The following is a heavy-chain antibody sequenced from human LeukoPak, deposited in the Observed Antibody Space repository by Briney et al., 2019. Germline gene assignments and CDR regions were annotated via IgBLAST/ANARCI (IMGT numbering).Heavy chain of an antibody. D-gene: IGHD3-3*01. Sequence: SETLSLTCTVSGGSISSYYRSWIRQPPGKGLEWIGYIYYSGSTNYNPSLKSRVTISVDTSKNQFSLKLSSVTAADTAVYYCARLYYDFWSGYNWFDPWGQGTLVTVSS. CDR3: ARLYYDFWSGYNWFDP. J-gene: IGHJ5*02. V-gene: IGHV4-59*01. CDR2: IYYSGST. CDR1: GGSISSYY.